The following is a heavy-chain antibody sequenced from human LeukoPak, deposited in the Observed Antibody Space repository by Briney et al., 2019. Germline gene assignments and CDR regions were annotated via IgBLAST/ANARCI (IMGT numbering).Heavy chain of an antibody. CDR1: GFTFSNYA. CDR2: ISYDGSNK. Sequence: GGSLRLSCAASGFTFSNYAMHWVRQAPGKGLEWVAVISYDGSNKYYADSVKGRFTISRDNSKNTLYLQMNSLRAADTAVYYCAKDPTHYRVWDDYDSTVLSYWGQGTLVTVSS. D-gene: IGHD3-22*01. CDR3: AKDPTHYRVWDDYDSTVLSY. V-gene: IGHV3-30*04. J-gene: IGHJ4*02.